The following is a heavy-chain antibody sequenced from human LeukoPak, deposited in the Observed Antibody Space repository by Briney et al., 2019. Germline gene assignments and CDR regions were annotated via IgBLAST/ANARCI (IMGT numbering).Heavy chain of an antibody. CDR1: GGSISSSSYY. D-gene: IGHD5-18*01. CDR3: ARDSRSGYSYGLRVDI. J-gene: IGHJ3*02. CDR2: IYYSGST. Sequence: PSETLSLTCTVSGGSISSSSYYWGWIRQPPGKGLEWIGSIYYSGSTYYNPSLKSRVTISVDTPKNQFSLKLSSVTAADTAVYYCARDSRSGYSYGLRVDIWGQGTMVTVSS. V-gene: IGHV4-39*07.